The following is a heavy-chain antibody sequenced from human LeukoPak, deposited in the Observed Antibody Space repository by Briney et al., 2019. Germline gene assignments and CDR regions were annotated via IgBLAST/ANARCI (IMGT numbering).Heavy chain of an antibody. Sequence: GGSLRLSCVASGFTFSSYGMHWVRQAPGKGLEWVSFIRYDGSNKYYADSVKGRLTISRDNSKNTLYLQMNSLRAEDTAIYYCATYRQVLLPFESWGQGTLVTVSS. CDR3: ATYRQVLLPFES. V-gene: IGHV3-30*02. CDR1: GFTFSSYG. J-gene: IGHJ4*02. D-gene: IGHD2-8*02. CDR2: IRYDGSNK.